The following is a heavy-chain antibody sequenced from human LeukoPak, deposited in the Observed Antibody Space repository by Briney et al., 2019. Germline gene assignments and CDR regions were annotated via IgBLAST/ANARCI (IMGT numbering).Heavy chain of an antibody. CDR3: ARDRGYSSGWYRN. CDR2: INPNSGGT. V-gene: IGHV1-2*02. Sequence: ASVKVSCKASGYTFTGYYMHWVRQAPGQGLEWMGWINPNSGGTNYAQKFQGRVTMTRDTSISTAYMELSRLRSDDTAVYYCARDRGYSSGWYRNWGQGTLVTVSS. CDR1: GYTFTGYY. J-gene: IGHJ4*02. D-gene: IGHD6-19*01.